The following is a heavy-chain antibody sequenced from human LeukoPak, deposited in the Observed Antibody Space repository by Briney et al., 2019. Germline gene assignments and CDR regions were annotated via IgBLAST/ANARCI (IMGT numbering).Heavy chain of an antibody. Sequence: SETLSLTCTVSGGSISSSSYYWGWIRQPPGKGLEWIGSIYYSGSTYYNPSLKSRVTISVDTSKNQFSLKLSSVTAADTAVYYCATCGRWELGDAFDIWGQGTMVTVSS. CDR1: GGSISSSSYY. J-gene: IGHJ3*02. CDR3: ATCGRWELGDAFDI. CDR2: IYYSGST. V-gene: IGHV4-39*07. D-gene: IGHD1-26*01.